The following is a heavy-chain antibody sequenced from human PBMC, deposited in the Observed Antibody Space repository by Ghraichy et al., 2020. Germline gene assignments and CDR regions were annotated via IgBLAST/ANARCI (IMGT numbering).Heavy chain of an antibody. CDR3: ARGWLGQAPHAFDI. Sequence: SETLSLTCAVSGGSISSSNWWSWVRQPPGKGLEWIGEIYHSGSTNYNPSLKSQVTISVDKSKNQFSLKLSSVTAADTAVYYCARGWLGQAPHAFDIWGQGTMVTVSS. D-gene: IGHD3-10*01. CDR2: IYHSGST. V-gene: IGHV4-4*02. CDR1: GGSISSSNW. J-gene: IGHJ3*02.